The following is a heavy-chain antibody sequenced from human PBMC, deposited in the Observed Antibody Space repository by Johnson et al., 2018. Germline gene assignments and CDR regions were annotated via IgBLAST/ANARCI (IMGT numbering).Heavy chain of an antibody. J-gene: IGHJ3*02. Sequence: VQLVQSGAEVKKPGESLKISCKGSGYNFANYWIGWVRQTPGKGLEWMGIVYPSDSDARYNPSFEGQVTISADKSINTAYLHWSSLKASDTAMYYWARPRSSGYYIRAFDIWGQGTVLSVS. CDR1: GYNFANYW. V-gene: IGHV5-51*03. CDR2: VYPSDSDA. CDR3: ARPRSSGYYIRAFDI. D-gene: IGHD3-22*01.